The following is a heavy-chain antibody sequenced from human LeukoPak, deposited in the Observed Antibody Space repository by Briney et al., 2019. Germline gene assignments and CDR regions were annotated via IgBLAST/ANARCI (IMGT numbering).Heavy chain of an antibody. CDR3: ATAGQITMIVVDDAFDI. J-gene: IGHJ3*02. V-gene: IGHV1-24*01. CDR1: GYTLTELS. Sequence: ASVKVSCKVSGYTLTELSMHWARQAPGKGLEWMGGFDPEDGETIYAQKFQGRVTMTEDTSTDTAYMELSSLRSEDTAVYYCATAGQITMIVVDDAFDIWGQGTMVTVSS. CDR2: FDPEDGET. D-gene: IGHD3-22*01.